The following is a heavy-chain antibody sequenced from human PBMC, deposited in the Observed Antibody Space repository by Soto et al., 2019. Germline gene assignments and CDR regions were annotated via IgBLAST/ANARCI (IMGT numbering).Heavy chain of an antibody. J-gene: IGHJ3*02. Sequence: PSETLSLTCTVSGGSISSYYWSWIRQPPGKGLEWIGYIYYSGSTNYNPSLKSRVTISVDTSKNQFSLKLSSVTAADTAVYYCARDLVQLGENAFEIWGQGTMVT. CDR1: GGSISSYY. D-gene: IGHD6-13*01. CDR3: ARDLVQLGENAFEI. CDR2: IYYSGST. V-gene: IGHV4-59*01.